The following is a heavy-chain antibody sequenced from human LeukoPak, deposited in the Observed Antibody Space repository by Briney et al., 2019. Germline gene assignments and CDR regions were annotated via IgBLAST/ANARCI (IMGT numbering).Heavy chain of an antibody. D-gene: IGHD1-1*01. CDR2: INPNSGGT. CDR3: ARGRTTDWFDP. V-gene: IGHV1-2*04. J-gene: IGHJ5*02. CDR1: GYTFTGYY. Sequence: ASVKVSCKASGYTFTGYYMHWVRQAPGQGLEWMGWINPNSGGTNYAQTFQGWVTMTRDTSISTAYMELSRLRSDDTAVYYCARGRTTDWFDPWGQGTLVTVSS.